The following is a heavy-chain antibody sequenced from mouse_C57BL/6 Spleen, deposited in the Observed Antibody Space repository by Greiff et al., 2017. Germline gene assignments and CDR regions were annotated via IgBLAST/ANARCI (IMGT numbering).Heavy chain of an antibody. D-gene: IGHD1-1*01. V-gene: IGHV5-9*01. Sequence: EVQLMESGGGLVKPGGSLKLSCAASGFTFSSYTMSWVRQTPEKRLEWVATISGGGGNTYYPDSVKGRFTISRDNAKNTLYLQMSSLRSEDTALYYCARLLLGWFAYWGQGTLVTVSA. J-gene: IGHJ3*01. CDR3: ARLLLGWFAY. CDR2: ISGGGGNT. CDR1: GFTFSSYT.